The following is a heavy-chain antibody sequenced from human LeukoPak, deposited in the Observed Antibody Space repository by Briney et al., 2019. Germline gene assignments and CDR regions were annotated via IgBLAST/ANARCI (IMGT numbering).Heavy chain of an antibody. Sequence: SQTLSLTCAISGDSVSRKSAGWNWIRQSPSRGFEWLGRIYYRSTWYSDFLTSRITISPDTYKNQFSLHLDSVTPEDTAVYYCARGGLVRGSIDSLIAFDFWGQGTVVTVSS. J-gene: IGHJ3*01. D-gene: IGHD3-10*01. CDR1: GDSVSRKSAG. CDR3: ARGGLVRGSIDSLIAFDF. CDR2: IYYRSTWYS. V-gene: IGHV6-1*01.